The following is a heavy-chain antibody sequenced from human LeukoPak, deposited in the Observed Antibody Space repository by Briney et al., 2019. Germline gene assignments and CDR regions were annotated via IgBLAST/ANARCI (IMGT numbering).Heavy chain of an antibody. CDR3: ATGSLYCSSTSCWDYFDY. J-gene: IGHJ4*02. Sequence: ASVKVSCKASGGTFSSYAISWVRQAPGKGLEWMGGFDPEDGETIYAQKFQGRVTMTEDTSTDTAYMELSSLRSEDTAVYYCATGSLYCSSTSCWDYFDYWGQGTLVTVSS. CDR1: GGTFSSYA. D-gene: IGHD2-2*01. CDR2: FDPEDGET. V-gene: IGHV1-24*01.